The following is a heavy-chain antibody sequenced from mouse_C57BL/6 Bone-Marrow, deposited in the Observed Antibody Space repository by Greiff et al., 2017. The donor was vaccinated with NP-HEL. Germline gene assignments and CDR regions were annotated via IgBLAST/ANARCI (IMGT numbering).Heavy chain of an antibody. V-gene: IGHV1-74*01. CDR1: GYTFTSYW. CDR3: APRWLQGYFDV. Sequence: QVKLQQPGAELVKPGASVKVSCKASGYTFTSYWMHWVKQRPGQGLEWIGRIHPSASDTNYNQKFKGKATLTVDKSSSTAYMQLSSLTSEDSAVYYCAPRWLQGYFDVWGTGTTVTVSS. CDR2: IHPSASDT. D-gene: IGHD2-3*01. J-gene: IGHJ1*03.